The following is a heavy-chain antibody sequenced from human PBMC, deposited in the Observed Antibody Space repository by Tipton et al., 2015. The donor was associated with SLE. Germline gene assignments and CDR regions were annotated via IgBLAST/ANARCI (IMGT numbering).Heavy chain of an antibody. CDR1: GGSFSGYY. CDR3: AGALGYCSSTSCYGFDP. J-gene: IGHJ5*02. CDR2: INHSGST. Sequence: TLSLTCTVSGGSFSGYYWSWIRQPPGKGLEWIGEINHSGSTNYNPSLKSRVTISVDTSKNQFSLKLSSVTAADTAVYYCAGALGYCSSTSCYGFDPWGQGTLVTVSS. V-gene: IGHV4-34*01. D-gene: IGHD2-2*01.